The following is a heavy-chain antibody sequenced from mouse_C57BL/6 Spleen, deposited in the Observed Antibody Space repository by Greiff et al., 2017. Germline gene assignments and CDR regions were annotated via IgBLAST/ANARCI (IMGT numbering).Heavy chain of an antibody. D-gene: IGHD1-1*01. CDR3: ARGDYYGSSSYYAMDY. Sequence: EVKLVESGGGLVKPGGSLKLSCAASGFTFSDYAMHWVRQAPEKGLEWVAYISSGSSTIYYADTVKGRFTISRDNAKNTLFLQMTSLRAEDTAMYYCARGDYYGSSSYYAMDYWGQGTSVTVSS. V-gene: IGHV5-17*01. CDR1: GFTFSDYA. J-gene: IGHJ4*01. CDR2: ISSGSSTI.